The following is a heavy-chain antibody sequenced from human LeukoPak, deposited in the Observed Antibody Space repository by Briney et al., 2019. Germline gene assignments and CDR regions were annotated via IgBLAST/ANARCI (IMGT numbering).Heavy chain of an antibody. CDR2: IRYDGSNK. Sequence: PGGSLRLSCAASGFTFSSYGMHWVRQAPGKGLEWVAFIRYDGSNKYYADSVKGRFTISRDNSKNTLYLQMNSLRAEDTAVYHCAKGRDIVVVPAASFDYWGQGTLVTVSS. V-gene: IGHV3-30*02. D-gene: IGHD2-2*01. CDR1: GFTFSSYG. J-gene: IGHJ4*02. CDR3: AKGRDIVVVPAASFDY.